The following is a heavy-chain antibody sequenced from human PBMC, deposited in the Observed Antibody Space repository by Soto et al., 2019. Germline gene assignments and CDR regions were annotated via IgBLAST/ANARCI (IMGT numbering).Heavy chain of an antibody. CDR2: IIPIFGTA. CDR3: AAVPRSVANGMDV. Sequence: SVKVSCKASGGTFSSYAISWLRQAPGQGLEWMGGIIPIFGTANYAQKFQERVTITRDMSTSTAYMELSSLRSEDTAVYYCAAVPRSVANGMDVWGQGTTVTVSS. V-gene: IGHV1-69*05. J-gene: IGHJ6*02. CDR1: GGTFSSYA. D-gene: IGHD2-21*01.